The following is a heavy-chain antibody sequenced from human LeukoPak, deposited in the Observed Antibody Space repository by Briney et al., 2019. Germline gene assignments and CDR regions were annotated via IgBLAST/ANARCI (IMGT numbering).Heavy chain of an antibody. CDR1: GFTFSRYW. D-gene: IGHD5-18*01. Sequence: PGGSLRLSCAASGFTFSRYWMTWVRQAPGKGLEWVALIYSAGTTHADSVRGRFTISRDKSKNMLYLQMNSLRAEDTAVYFCARAQGGKIQLWDYYFDYWGQGTLVTVSS. CDR3: ARAQGGKIQLWDYYFDY. CDR2: IYSAGTT. V-gene: IGHV3-66*01. J-gene: IGHJ4*02.